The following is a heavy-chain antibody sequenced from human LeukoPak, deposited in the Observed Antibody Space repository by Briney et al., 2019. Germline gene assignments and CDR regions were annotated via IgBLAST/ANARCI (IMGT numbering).Heavy chain of an antibody. V-gene: IGHV3-48*03. CDR2: IDGGGGSI. J-gene: IGHJ4*02. D-gene: IGHD5-24*01. CDR1: GFTFSDFE. Sequence: GGSLRLSCAASGFTFSDFEMNWVRQVPGKGLEWVSRIDGGGGSIFYADSVKGRFTISRDNAKNTLSLQMNSLRDEDTAVYYCARDEDGPGALIEYWGQGALVTVSS. CDR3: ARDEDGPGALIEY.